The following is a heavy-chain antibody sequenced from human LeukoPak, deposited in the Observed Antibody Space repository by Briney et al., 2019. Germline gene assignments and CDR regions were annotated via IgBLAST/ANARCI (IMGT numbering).Heavy chain of an antibody. CDR1: GFTFSSYA. Sequence: GRSLRLSCAASGFTFSSYAMSWVRQAPGKGLEWVSAISGSGGSTYYADSVKGRFTISRDNSKNTLYLQMNSLRAEDTAVYYCAKMGFGESSNWFDPWGQGTLVTVSS. J-gene: IGHJ5*02. D-gene: IGHD3-10*01. V-gene: IGHV3-23*01. CDR3: AKMGFGESSNWFDP. CDR2: ISGSGGST.